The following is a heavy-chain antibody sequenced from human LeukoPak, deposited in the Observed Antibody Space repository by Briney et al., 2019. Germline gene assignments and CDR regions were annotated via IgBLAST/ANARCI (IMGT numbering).Heavy chain of an antibody. CDR2: IRYDGSNK. CDR3: ASWPGAWYGEDY. CDR1: GFTFSSYG. J-gene: IGHJ4*02. Sequence: PGGSLRLSCAASGFTFSSYGMHWVRQAPGKGLEWVAFIRYDGSNKYYADSVKGRFTISRDNSKNTLYLQMNSLRAEDTAVYYCASWPGAWYGEDYRGQGTLVTVSS. V-gene: IGHV3-30*02. D-gene: IGHD3-10*01.